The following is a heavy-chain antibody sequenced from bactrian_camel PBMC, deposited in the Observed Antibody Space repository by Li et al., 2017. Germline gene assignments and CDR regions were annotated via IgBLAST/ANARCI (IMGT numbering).Heavy chain of an antibody. CDR2: INKGGSNT. J-gene: IGHJ7*01. V-gene: IGHV3-2*01. D-gene: IGHD1*01. Sequence: QLVESGGGLVQPGGSLRLSCAASGFTFSSYYMSWVRQAPGKGPEWVSSINKGGSNTYYADSVKGRSTISRDNAKNIVNLQMNSLKSEDTAVYYCARDRPHSWYGMDYWGKGTQVTVS. CDR1: GFTFSSYY.